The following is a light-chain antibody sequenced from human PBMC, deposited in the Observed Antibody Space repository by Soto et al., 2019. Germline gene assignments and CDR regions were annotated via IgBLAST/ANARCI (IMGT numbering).Light chain of an antibody. Sequence: DIQMTQSPSSLSASVGDRVTITCRASQSISSYLNWYQQKPGKAPKLLIYAASSLQSGVPSRFSGSGSGTDFTLTISSLKPEDCATYYCQQSYSTPITFGQGTKVEIK. CDR3: QQSYSTPIT. CDR1: QSISSY. CDR2: AAS. J-gene: IGKJ1*01. V-gene: IGKV1-39*01.